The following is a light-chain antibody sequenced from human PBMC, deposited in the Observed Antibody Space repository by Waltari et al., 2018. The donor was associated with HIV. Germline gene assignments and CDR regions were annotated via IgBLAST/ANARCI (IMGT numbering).Light chain of an antibody. CDR2: GAS. Sequence: EIVSTQSLASLSVSPVKRVPLSCRASQNVITNLAWYQQNVGQAPRLLIYGASTRATGIPARFSGGGSGTEFTLTISSLQSEDFAIYYCQQYNDWPRTFGQGTKVEVK. CDR3: QQYNDWPRT. J-gene: IGKJ1*01. V-gene: IGKV3-15*01. CDR1: QNVITN.